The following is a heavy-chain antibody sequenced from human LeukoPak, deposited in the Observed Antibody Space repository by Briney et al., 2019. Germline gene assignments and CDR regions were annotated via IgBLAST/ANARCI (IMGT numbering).Heavy chain of an antibody. CDR3: ARGPAPSEMYLHYCYGMDV. V-gene: IGHV3-72*01. Sequence: GGSLRLSCAASGFTFSSYWMHWVRQAPGKGLEWVGRTRNKANSYTTEYAASVKGRFIVSRDDSKSSLYLQMNSLRTEDTAVYYCARGPAPSEMYLHYCYGMDVWGQGTTVTVTS. CDR1: GFTFSSYW. D-gene: IGHD5-24*01. J-gene: IGHJ6*02. CDR2: TRNKANSYTT.